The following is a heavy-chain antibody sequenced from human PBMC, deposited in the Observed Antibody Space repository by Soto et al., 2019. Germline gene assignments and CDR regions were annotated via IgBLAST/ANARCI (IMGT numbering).Heavy chain of an antibody. V-gene: IGHV5-51*01. CDR1: GYSFTSYW. CDR3: ASPIAAAGTSDYYYYGMDV. Sequence: GESLKISCKGSGYSFTSYWIGWVRQMPGKGLEWMGIIYPGDSDTRYSPSFQGQVTISADKSISTAYLQWSSLKASDTAMYYCASPIAAAGTSDYYYYGMDVWGQGTTVTVSS. D-gene: IGHD6-13*01. CDR2: IYPGDSDT. J-gene: IGHJ6*02.